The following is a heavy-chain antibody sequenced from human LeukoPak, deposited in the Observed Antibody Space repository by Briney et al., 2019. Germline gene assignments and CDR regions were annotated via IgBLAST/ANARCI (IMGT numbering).Heavy chain of an antibody. CDR1: GGSISSYY. V-gene: IGHV4-4*07. D-gene: IGHD3-10*01. Sequence: PSGTLSLTCTVSGGSISSYYWSWIRQPAGKGLEWIGRIYTSGSTNYNPSLKSRVTMSVDTSKNQFSLKLSSVTAADTAVYYCARDYMVRGVNYYGMDVWGQWTTVTVSS. CDR3: ARDYMVRGVNYYGMDV. J-gene: IGHJ6*02. CDR2: IYTSGST.